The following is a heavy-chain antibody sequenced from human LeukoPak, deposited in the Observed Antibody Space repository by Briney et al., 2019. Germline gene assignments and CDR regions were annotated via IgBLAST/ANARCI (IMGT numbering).Heavy chain of an antibody. Sequence: PGRSLRLSCAASGFTFSSYGMHWVRQAPGKGLEWVAVIWYDGSNKYYADSVKGRLTISRDNSKNTLYLQMNSLRAEDTAVYYCARGDPGSYYFDYWGQGTLVTVSS. J-gene: IGHJ4*02. V-gene: IGHV3-33*01. CDR2: IWYDGSNK. CDR1: GFTFSSYG. D-gene: IGHD1-26*01. CDR3: ARGDPGSYYFDY.